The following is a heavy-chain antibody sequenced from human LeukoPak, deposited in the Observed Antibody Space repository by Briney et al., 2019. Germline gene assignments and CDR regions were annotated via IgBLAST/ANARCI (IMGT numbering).Heavy chain of an antibody. V-gene: IGHV3-23*01. D-gene: IGHD2-2*01. CDR3: AKWDIVVVPAAIGMVDYYYGMDV. CDR1: GFTFSSYA. J-gene: IGHJ6*02. CDR2: ISGSGGST. Sequence: GGSLRLSCAASGFTFSSYAMSWVRQAPGKGLEWVSAISGSGGSTYYADSVKGRFTISRGNSKNTLYLQMNSLRAEDTAVYYCAKWDIVVVPAAIGMVDYYYGMDVWGQGTAVTVSS.